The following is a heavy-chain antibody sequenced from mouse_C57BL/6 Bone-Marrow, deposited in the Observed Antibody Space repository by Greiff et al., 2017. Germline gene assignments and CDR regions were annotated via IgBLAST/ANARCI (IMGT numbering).Heavy chain of an antibody. CDR1: GFTFSSYA. CDR3: ARDITTVVAFDY. Sequence: EVKLVESGGGLVKPGGSLKLSCAASGFTFSSYAMSWVRQTPEKRLEWVATISDGGSYTYYPDNVKGRFTISRDHAKNNLYLQMSHLKSEDTAMYYCARDITTVVAFDYWGQGTTLTVSS. D-gene: IGHD1-1*01. V-gene: IGHV5-4*01. CDR2: ISDGGSYT. J-gene: IGHJ2*01.